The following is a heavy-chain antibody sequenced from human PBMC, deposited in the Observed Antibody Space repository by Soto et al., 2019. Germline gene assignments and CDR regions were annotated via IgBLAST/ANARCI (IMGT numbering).Heavy chain of an antibody. D-gene: IGHD3-3*01. CDR2: IYYSGST. CDR1: GGSISSYY. Sequence: SETLSLTCTVSGGSISSYYWSWIRQPPGKGLEWIGYIYYSGSTNYNPSLKSRVTISVDTSKNQFSLKLSSVTAADTAVYYCARHAVFGVVMGPFDYWGQGTLVTVS. V-gene: IGHV4-59*08. J-gene: IGHJ4*02. CDR3: ARHAVFGVVMGPFDY.